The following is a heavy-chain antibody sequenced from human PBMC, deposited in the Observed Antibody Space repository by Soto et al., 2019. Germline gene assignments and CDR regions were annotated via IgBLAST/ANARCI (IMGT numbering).Heavy chain of an antibody. CDR1: GFAFSTLA. CDR3: SQGIAESGTLPHDY. Sequence: EVQLLESGGALVQPGGSLRLSCTASGFAFSTLAMSWVRQAPGKGLEWVSAISGSGANTYYADSVKGRLTISRDNSKNTVYLQMNSLRAEDTALYYCSQGIAESGTLPHDYWGQGTLVTVSS. CDR2: ISGSGANT. D-gene: IGHD2-15*01. V-gene: IGHV3-23*01. J-gene: IGHJ4*02.